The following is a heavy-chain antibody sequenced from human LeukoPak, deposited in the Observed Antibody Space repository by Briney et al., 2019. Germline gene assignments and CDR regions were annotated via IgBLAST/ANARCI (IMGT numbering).Heavy chain of an antibody. J-gene: IGHJ4*02. CDR1: GYTLTELS. Sequence: ASVNVSFKVSGYTLTELSMHWVRQAPGKGLEWMGGFDPEDGETIYAQKFQGRVTMTEDTSTDTAYMELSSLRSEDTAVYYCATAFRGSYPRFDYWGQGTLVTVSS. CDR3: ATAFRGSYPRFDY. CDR2: FDPEDGET. D-gene: IGHD1-26*01. V-gene: IGHV1-24*01.